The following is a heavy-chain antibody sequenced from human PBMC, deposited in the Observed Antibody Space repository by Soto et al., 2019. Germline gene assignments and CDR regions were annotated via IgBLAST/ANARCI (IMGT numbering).Heavy chain of an antibody. Sequence: SATLSLTCAVYGGSFSCYYWSWIRQPPGKGLEWIGEINHSGSTNYNPSLKSRVTISVDTSKNQFSLKLSSVTAADTAVYYCARLGYSYGYIGYWGQGTLVTVST. CDR3: ARLGYSYGYIGY. J-gene: IGHJ4*02. V-gene: IGHV4-34*01. CDR1: GGSFSCYY. D-gene: IGHD5-18*01. CDR2: INHSGST.